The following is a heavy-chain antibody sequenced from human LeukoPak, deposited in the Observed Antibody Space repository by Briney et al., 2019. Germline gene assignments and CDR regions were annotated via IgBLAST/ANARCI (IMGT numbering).Heavy chain of an antibody. CDR3: ANLDGPGSDFDN. V-gene: IGHV4-59*02. Sequence: SETLSLTCTVSGGSVSRSYWSWIRQPPGKGLEWVGYIYSRGNTNYNPSLKSRVTISLDTSKNQFSLRLTSVTAADTAVYYCANLDGPGSDFDNWGRGTLVTVSS. CDR1: GGSVSRSY. CDR2: IYSRGNT. D-gene: IGHD3-10*01. J-gene: IGHJ4*02.